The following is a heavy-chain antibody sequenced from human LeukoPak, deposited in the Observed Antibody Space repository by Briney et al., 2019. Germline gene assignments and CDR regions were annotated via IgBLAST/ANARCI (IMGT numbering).Heavy chain of an antibody. J-gene: IGHJ3*02. D-gene: IGHD6-6*01. V-gene: IGHV1-2*02. Sequence: GASVKVSCKASGYTFTSYGISWVRQAPGQGLEWMGWINPNSGGTNYAQKFQGRVTMTRDTSISTAYMELSRLRSDDTAVYYCARREYSSSLGTGVAFDIWGQGTMVTVSS. CDR3: ARREYSSSLGTGVAFDI. CDR1: GYTFTSYG. CDR2: INPNSGGT.